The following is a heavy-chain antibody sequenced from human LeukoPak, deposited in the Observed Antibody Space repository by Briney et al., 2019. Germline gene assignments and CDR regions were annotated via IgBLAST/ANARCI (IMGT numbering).Heavy chain of an antibody. CDR3: VRTPPNWGFDY. V-gene: IGHV1-8*01. CDR1: GYTFTSHD. D-gene: IGHD7-27*01. Sequence: ASVKVSCKASGYTFTSHDINWVRQATGQGLEWMGWMSPNSGDTGYAQKFQGRVTMASDSSISTAYMELSSLRSEDTAIYYCVRTPPNWGFDYWGQGTLVTVSS. J-gene: IGHJ4*02. CDR2: MSPNSGDT.